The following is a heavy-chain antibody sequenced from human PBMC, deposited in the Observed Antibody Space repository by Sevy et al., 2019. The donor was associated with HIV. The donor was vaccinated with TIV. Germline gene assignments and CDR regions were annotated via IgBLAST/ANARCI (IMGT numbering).Heavy chain of an antibody. V-gene: IGHV3-7*01. CDR2: IKQDGSEK. Sequence: GGSLRLSCAASGFTFSNYWMSWVRQAPGKGLEWVANIKQDGSEKYYVDSVKGRFTITKDNAKNALLLKMNSLRAGDTAMYYCARDKGQGWFDPWGQGTLVTVSS. CDR3: ARDKGQGWFDP. CDR1: GFTFSNYW. J-gene: IGHJ5*02.